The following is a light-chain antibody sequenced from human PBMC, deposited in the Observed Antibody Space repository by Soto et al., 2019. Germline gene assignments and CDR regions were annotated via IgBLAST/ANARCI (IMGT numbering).Light chain of an antibody. Sequence: QSVLTQPPSVSATPGQRVTISCSGSDSNIASRPVYWYQHLPGTAPKLLMYSSDLRPSGVPDRFSGSKSGTTASLAISGVQSEDEADYYCSTWDVSLNGWVFGGGTKLTVL. J-gene: IGLJ3*02. V-gene: IGLV1-44*01. CDR1: DSNIASRP. CDR2: SSD. CDR3: STWDVSLNGWV.